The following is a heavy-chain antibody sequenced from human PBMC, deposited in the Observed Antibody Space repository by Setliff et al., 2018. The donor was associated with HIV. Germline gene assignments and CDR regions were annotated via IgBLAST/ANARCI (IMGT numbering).Heavy chain of an antibody. D-gene: IGHD2-15*01. CDR2: IYTSGST. CDR3: AREYCSAGSCYSGR. V-gene: IGHV4-61*02. CDR1: GGSISSGSYY. Sequence: PSETLSLTCTVSGGSISSGSYYWSWIRQPAGKGLEWIGRIYTSGSTNYNPSLKSRVTISVDTSKKQFSLKVNSVTAADTAVYYCAREYCSAGSCYSGRWGQGMLVTVSS. J-gene: IGHJ4*02.